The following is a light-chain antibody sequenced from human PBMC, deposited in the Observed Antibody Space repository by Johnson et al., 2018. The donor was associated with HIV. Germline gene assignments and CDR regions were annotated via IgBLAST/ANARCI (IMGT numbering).Light chain of an antibody. CDR1: SSNIGNKY. CDR2: DNN. J-gene: IGLJ1*01. V-gene: IGLV1-51*01. CDR3: GTWDDSLSTGGV. Sequence: QSVLTQPPSVSAAPGQKVTISCSGSSSNIGNKYVSWYQQLPGTAPKLLIYDNNKRPSGIPDRFSGSKSGTSATLGITGLQTGDEADYYCGTWDDSLSTGGVFGAGTKVTVL.